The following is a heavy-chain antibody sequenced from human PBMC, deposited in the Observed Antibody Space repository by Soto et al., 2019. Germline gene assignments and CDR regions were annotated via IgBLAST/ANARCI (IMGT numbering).Heavy chain of an antibody. CDR3: ARVGGYSSGWQNSISDY. CDR1: GYTFTSYA. V-gene: IGHV1-3*01. Sequence: ASVKVSCKASGYTFTSYAMHWVRQAPGQRLEWMGWINAGNGNTKYSQKLQGRVTITRDTSASTAYMELSSLRSEDTAVYYCARVGGYSSGWQNSISDYWGQRTLVTVCS. CDR2: INAGNGNT. D-gene: IGHD6-19*01. J-gene: IGHJ4*02.